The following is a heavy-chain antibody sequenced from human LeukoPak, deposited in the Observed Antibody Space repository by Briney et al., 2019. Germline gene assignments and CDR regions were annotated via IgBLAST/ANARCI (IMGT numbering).Heavy chain of an antibody. CDR1: GFTFSTYG. CDR3: ARDLWFGELLPRGLDY. D-gene: IGHD3-10*01. CDR2: ISYDGSNE. Sequence: PGRSLRLSCAASGFTFSTYGMHWVRQAPGKGLEWVAVISYDGSNEYYADSVKGRFTISRDNSKNTLYLQMNSLRAEDTAVYYCARDLWFGELLPRGLDYWGQGTLVTVSS. J-gene: IGHJ4*02. V-gene: IGHV3-30*03.